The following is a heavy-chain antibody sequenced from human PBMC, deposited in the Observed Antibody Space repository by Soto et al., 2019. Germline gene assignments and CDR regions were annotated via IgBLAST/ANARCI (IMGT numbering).Heavy chain of an antibody. CDR3: ARRLYGSGSFYYYYGMDV. J-gene: IGHJ6*02. Sequence: AGESLKISCKGSGYSFTSYWIGWVRQMPGKGLEWMGIIYPGDSDIRYSPSFQGQVTISADKSISTAYLQWSSLKASDTAMYYCARRLYGSGSFYYYYGMDVWGQGTTVTVSS. CDR2: IYPGDSDI. V-gene: IGHV5-51*01. CDR1: GYSFTSYW. D-gene: IGHD3-10*01.